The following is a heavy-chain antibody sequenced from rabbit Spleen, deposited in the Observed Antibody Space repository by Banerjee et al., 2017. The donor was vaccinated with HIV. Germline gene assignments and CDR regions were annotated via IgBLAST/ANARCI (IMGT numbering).Heavy chain of an antibody. J-gene: IGHJ4*01. CDR2: IYTGNGKS. D-gene: IGHD1-1*01. CDR3: TRDSGSGPYIDGYFNL. Sequence: QEQLVESGGALVTPGGTLTLTCTASGFSFSGGYDMCLGRQAPGKGLEWIACIYTGNGKSYYASWAKGRFTISKTSSTTVTLRMTSLTVADTATYFCTRDSGSGPYIDGYFNLWGQGTLVTVS. CDR1: GFSFSGGYD. V-gene: IGHV1S45*01.